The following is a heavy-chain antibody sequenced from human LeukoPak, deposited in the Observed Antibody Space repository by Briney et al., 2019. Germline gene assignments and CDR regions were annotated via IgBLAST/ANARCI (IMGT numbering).Heavy chain of an antibody. J-gene: IGHJ4*02. V-gene: IGHV4-30-4*01. D-gene: IGHD3-10*01. CDR3: ARVGLYYGSGNIFDY. CDR1: GGSISSGDYY. Sequence: SETLSLTCTVSGGSISSGDYYWSWIRQPPGKGLEWIGYIYYSGSTYYNPPLKSRVTISVDTSKNQFSLKLSSVTAADTAVYYCARVGLYYGSGNIFDYWGQGTLVTVSS. CDR2: IYYSGST.